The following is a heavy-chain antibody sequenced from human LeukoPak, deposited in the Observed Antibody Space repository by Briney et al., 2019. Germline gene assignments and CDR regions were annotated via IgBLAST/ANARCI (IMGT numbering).Heavy chain of an antibody. CDR1: GFTFSRSS. CDR2: ISSNGGTI. Sequence: GGSLTLSCVASGFTFSRSSLNWFRQAPGKGLEWLSYISSNGGTIYYADSVKGRFTISRDNVNNSLHLEMNSLRAEDTAVYYCARLIITSDDDFWGQGTLVTVSS. CDR3: ARLIITSDDDF. V-gene: IGHV3-48*01. D-gene: IGHD3-16*01. J-gene: IGHJ4*02.